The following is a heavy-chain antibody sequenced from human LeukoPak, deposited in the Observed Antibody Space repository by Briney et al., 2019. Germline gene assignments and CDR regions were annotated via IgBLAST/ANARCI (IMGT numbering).Heavy chain of an antibody. J-gene: IGHJ4*02. CDR1: GFTFSSYS. D-gene: IGHD1-26*01. CDR2: ISSSSSYI. V-gene: IGHV3-21*01. Sequence: GGSLRLSCAASGFTFSSYSMNWVRQAPGKGLEWVSSISSSSSYIYYADSVKGRFTISRDNAKNSLYLQMNSLRAEDTAVYYCARDQGRRMGSYVSPGADFDYWGQGTLVTFSS. CDR3: ARDQGRRMGSYVSPGADFDY.